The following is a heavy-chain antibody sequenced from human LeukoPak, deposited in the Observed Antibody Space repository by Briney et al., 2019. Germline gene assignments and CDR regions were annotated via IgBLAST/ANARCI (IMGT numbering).Heavy chain of an antibody. CDR1: GFTFSSYG. CDR3: ARDLDDWLSSPTHFDP. CDR2: IWYDGSNK. D-gene: IGHD3-9*01. V-gene: IGHV3-33*01. Sequence: GGSLRLSCAASGFTFSSYGMHWVRQAPGKGLEWVAVIWYDGSNKYYADSVKGRFTISRDNSKNTLYLQMNSLRAEDTAVYYCARDLDDWLSSPTHFDPWGQGTLVTVSS. J-gene: IGHJ5*02.